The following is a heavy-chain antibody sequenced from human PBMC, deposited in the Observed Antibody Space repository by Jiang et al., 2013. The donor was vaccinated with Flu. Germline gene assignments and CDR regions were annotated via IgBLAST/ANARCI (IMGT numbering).Heavy chain of an antibody. CDR1: GYPFTLYA. V-gene: IGHV1-3*01. D-gene: IGHD3-22*01. CDR2: INPGNGDT. Sequence: GAEVKKPGASVKVSCKPSGYPFTLYALHWVRQAPGQRLEWMGWINPGNGDTKYSQKFQGRVTITRDTSATTAYMELSSLTSEDTAVYYCARGSTYYDSRADHYPFDIWGQGTMITVSS. CDR3: ARGSTYYDSRADHYPFDI. J-gene: IGHJ3*02.